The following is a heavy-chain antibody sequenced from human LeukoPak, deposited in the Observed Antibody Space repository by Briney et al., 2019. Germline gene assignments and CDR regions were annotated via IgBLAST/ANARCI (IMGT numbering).Heavy chain of an antibody. Sequence: SETLSLTCTVSGGSISSYYWSWIRQPPGKGLEWIGYIYYSGSTNYNPSLKSRVTISVDTSENHFSLKLSSVTAADTAVYYCARESYYYESSGYYPYYFDDWGQGILVTVSP. CDR3: ARESYYYESSGYYPYYFDD. CDR1: GGSISSYY. CDR2: IYYSGST. V-gene: IGHV4-59*01. J-gene: IGHJ4*02. D-gene: IGHD3-22*01.